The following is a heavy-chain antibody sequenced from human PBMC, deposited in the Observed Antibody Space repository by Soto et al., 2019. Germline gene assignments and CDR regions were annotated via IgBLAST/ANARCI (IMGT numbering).Heavy chain of an antibody. CDR1: GFTFSSYA. CDR3: ARMVPDDSSGSFDY. D-gene: IGHD3-22*01. J-gene: IGHJ4*02. CDR2: ISYDGSNK. V-gene: IGHV3-30-3*01. Sequence: ALRLSCAASGFTFSSYAMHWVRQAPGKGLEWVAVISYDGSNKYYADSVKGRFTISRDNSKNTLYLQMNSLRAEDTAVYYCARMVPDDSSGSFDYWGQGALVTVSS.